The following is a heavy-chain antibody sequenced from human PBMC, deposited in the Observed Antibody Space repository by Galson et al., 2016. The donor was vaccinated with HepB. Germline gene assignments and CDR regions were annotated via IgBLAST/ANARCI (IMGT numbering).Heavy chain of an antibody. Sequence: SLRLSCAASGFTFGNYWMYWVRQPPGKGLVWVSRINGGGSSTTYADSVKGRFTISRGNAKNTLYLQMSGLRVEDSALYYCASEGPLALIDSWGHGTLVIVSS. CDR2: INGGGSST. D-gene: IGHD6-13*01. V-gene: IGHV3-74*01. CDR3: ASEGPLALIDS. J-gene: IGHJ5*01. CDR1: GFTFGNYW.